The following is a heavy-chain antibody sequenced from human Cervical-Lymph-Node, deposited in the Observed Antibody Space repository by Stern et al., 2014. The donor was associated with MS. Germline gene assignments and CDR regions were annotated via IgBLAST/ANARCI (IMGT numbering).Heavy chain of an antibody. V-gene: IGHV3-33*01. CDR1: GFKFGTYG. D-gene: IGHD4-11*01. Sequence: VQLVQSGGGVVPPGTSLRLSCAASGFKFGTYGMHWVRQAPGKGLQWGAVIWHDGSKKYYADSVEGRFTISRDSSKNMLFLQMSSLRAEDTAVYYCARVLSYSDFYYYYGMDVWGQGTTVIVSS. CDR3: ARVLSYSDFYYYYGMDV. J-gene: IGHJ6*02. CDR2: IWHDGSKK.